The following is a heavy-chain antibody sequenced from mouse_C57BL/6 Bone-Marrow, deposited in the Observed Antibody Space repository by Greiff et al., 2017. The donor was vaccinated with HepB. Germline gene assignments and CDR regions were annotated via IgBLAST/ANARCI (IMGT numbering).Heavy chain of an antibody. CDR2: IDPENGDT. D-gene: IGHD2-2*01. Sequence: VQLQQSGAELVRPGASVKLSCTASGFNIKDDYMHWVKQRPEQGLEWIGWIDPENGDTEYASKFQGKATITADTSSNTAYLQLSSLTSEDTAVYYCTTLFYYGYGSFAYWGQGTLVTVSA. CDR3: TTLFYYGYGSFAY. J-gene: IGHJ3*01. CDR1: GFNIKDDY. V-gene: IGHV14-4*01.